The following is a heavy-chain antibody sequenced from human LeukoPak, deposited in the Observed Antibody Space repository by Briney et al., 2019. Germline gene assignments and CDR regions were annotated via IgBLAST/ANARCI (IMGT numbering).Heavy chain of an antibody. CDR1: GGTFSSYA. CDR3: ARDFRDDYARFDP. CDR2: IIPIFGTA. Sequence: GASVKVSCKASGGTFSSYAISWVRQAPGQGLEWMGGIIPIFGTANYAQKFQGRVTITADKSTSTAYMELSSLRSEDTAVYYCARDFRDDYARFDPWGQGTLVTVSS. J-gene: IGHJ5*02. D-gene: IGHD3-16*01. V-gene: IGHV1-69*06.